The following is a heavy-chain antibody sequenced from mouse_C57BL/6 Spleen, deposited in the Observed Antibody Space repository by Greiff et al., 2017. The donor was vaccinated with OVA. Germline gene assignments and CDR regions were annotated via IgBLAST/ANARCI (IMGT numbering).Heavy chain of an antibody. CDR3: ARFYRAMDD. D-gene: IGHD2-12*01. J-gene: IGHJ4*01. Sequence: VQLQQPGAELVMPGASVKLSCKASGYTFTSYWMHWVKQRPGQGLEWIGEIDPSDSYTNYNQKFKGKSTLTVDKSSSTAYMQLSSLTSEDSAVYYCARFYRAMDDWGQGTSVTVSS. V-gene: IGHV1-69*01. CDR2: IDPSDSYT. CDR1: GYTFTSYW.